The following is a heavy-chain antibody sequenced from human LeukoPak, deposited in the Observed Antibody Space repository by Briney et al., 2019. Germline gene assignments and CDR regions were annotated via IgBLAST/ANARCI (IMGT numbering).Heavy chain of an antibody. V-gene: IGHV4-61*08. J-gene: IGHJ6*02. D-gene: IGHD3-22*01. Sequence: SETLSLTCTVSGGSISSGGYYWSWIRQPPGKGLEWIGYIYYSGSTNYNPSLKSRVTISVGTSKNQFSLKLSSVTAADTAVYYCARLYYYDSSEGMDVWGQGTTVTVSS. CDR3: ARLYYYDSSEGMDV. CDR2: IYYSGST. CDR1: GGSISSGGYY.